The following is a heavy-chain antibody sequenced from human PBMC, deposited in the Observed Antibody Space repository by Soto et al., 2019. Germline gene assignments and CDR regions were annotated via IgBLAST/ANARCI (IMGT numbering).Heavy chain of an antibody. CDR3: ARGYPLPPTRYYGMDV. D-gene: IGHD2-15*01. V-gene: IGHV4-61*01. CDR2: IYYSGST. J-gene: IGHJ6*02. Sequence: SETLSLTCTVSGGSVSSGSYYWSWIRQPPGKGLEWIGYIYYSGSTNYNPSLKSRVTISVDTSKNQFSLKLSSVTAADTAVYYCARGYPLPPTRYYGMDVWGQGTTVTVSS. CDR1: GGSVSSGSYY.